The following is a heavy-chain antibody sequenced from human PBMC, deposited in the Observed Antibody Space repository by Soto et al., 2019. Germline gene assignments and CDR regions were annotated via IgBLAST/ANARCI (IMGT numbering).Heavy chain of an antibody. CDR3: ARGSRALYNWNYNYFDY. D-gene: IGHD1-7*01. Sequence: KPSETLSLTCTVSGGSISSYYWSWIRQPPGKGLEWIGYIYYSGSTNYNPSLKSRVTISVDTSKNQFSLKLSSVTAADTAVYYCARGSRALYNWNYNYFDYRGQGTLVTVSS. CDR2: IYYSGST. J-gene: IGHJ4*02. V-gene: IGHV4-59*01. CDR1: GGSISSYY.